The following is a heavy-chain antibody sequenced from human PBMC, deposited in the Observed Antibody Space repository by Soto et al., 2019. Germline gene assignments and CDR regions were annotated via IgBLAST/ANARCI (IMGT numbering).Heavy chain of an antibody. V-gene: IGHV3-74*01. J-gene: IGHJ5*02. CDR2: INPAGTIT. CDR3: TSDTFGLRDT. CDR1: GFPVSHDW. D-gene: IGHD3-16*01. Sequence: GWCVRLSCASSGFPVSHDWRHCVRQTPGKGLVWVSRINPAGTITNYADSVEGRFTISRDNADSALFLQMNSLSAEDTAIYYCTSDTFGLRDTWGQGTLVTVSS.